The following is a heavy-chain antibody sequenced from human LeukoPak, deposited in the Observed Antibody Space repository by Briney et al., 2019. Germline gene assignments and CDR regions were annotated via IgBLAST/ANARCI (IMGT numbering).Heavy chain of an antibody. Sequence: GGSLRLSCAASGFTFSDYYMSWIRQAPGKGLEWVSYISSSGSTIYYADSVKGRFTISRDNAKNSLYLEMNSLRAEDTAVYYRAKGARLRLGEDFDYWGQGTLVTVSS. CDR2: ISSSGSTI. V-gene: IGHV3-11*01. J-gene: IGHJ4*02. CDR1: GFTFSDYY. D-gene: IGHD3-16*01. CDR3: AKGARLRLGEDFDY.